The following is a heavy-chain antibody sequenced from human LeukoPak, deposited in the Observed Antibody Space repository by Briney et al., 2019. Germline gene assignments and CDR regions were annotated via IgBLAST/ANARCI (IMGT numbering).Heavy chain of an antibody. CDR2: IYYSGST. CDR1: GGSISRYY. J-gene: IGHJ6*02. V-gene: IGHV4-59*01. Sequence: SETLSLTCTVSGGSISRYYWSWIRPPPGKGLEWIGYIYYSGSTNYNPSPKSRVTISVDTSKNQFSLKLSSVTAADTAVYYCARGAVVTPYSYYYYYGMDVWGQGTTVTVSS. CDR3: ARGAVVTPYSYYYYYGMDV. D-gene: IGHD4-23*01.